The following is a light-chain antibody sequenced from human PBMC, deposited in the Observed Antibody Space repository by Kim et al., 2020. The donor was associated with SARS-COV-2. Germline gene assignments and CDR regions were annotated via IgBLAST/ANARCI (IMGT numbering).Light chain of an antibody. J-gene: IGLJ2*01. CDR3: QAWDISTGV. CDR1: KLGDKY. Sequence: SYELTQPPSVSVSPGQTASITCSGYKLGDKYVGWYQQKPGQSPVLVIYQDTKRPSGIPERFSGSNSGNTATLTISGTQAMDEADYYCQAWDISTGVFGGG. CDR2: QDT. V-gene: IGLV3-1*01.